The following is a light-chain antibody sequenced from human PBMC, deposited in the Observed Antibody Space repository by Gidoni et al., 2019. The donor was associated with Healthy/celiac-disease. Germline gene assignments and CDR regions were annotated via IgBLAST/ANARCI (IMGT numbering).Light chain of an antibody. CDR3: NSRDSSGNHPV. V-gene: IGLV3-19*01. CDR1: SLRSYY. J-gene: IGLJ2*01. Sequence: SSELTQDPAVSVALGPTVRITCQGDSLRSYYARWYQQKHGQAPVLVIYGKNNRPSGIPDRFSGSSSGNTASLTIPGAQAEDEADYYCNSRDSSGNHPVFGGGTTLTVL. CDR2: GKN.